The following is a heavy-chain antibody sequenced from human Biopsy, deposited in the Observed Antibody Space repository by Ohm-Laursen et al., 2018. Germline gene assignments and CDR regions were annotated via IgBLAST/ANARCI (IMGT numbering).Heavy chain of an antibody. CDR3: TTYQY. CDR1: GLTFTTAL. CDR2: IKSKTDGGTI. Sequence: SLRLSCAASGLTFTTALMSWVRQVPGKGLEWVGRIKSKTDGGTIDYAASVKGRIIISRDDSKKTVYLQMNNLKTEDTGVYYCTTYQYWGQGTLVTVSS. J-gene: IGHJ4*02. D-gene: IGHD3-16*02. V-gene: IGHV3-15*01.